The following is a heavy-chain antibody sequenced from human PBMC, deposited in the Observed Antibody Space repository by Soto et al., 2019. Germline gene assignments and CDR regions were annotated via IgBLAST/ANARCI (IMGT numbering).Heavy chain of an antibody. Sequence: GGSLRLSCAASGFTFSSYSMNWVRQAPGKGLEWVSYISSSSSTIYYADSVKGRFTISRDNAKNSLYLQMNSLRDEDTAAYYCARDRPASSNYYDSSGYYRWFDPWGQGTLVTVSS. J-gene: IGHJ5*02. D-gene: IGHD3-22*01. CDR2: ISSSSSTI. CDR3: ARDRPASSNYYDSSGYYRWFDP. CDR1: GFTFSSYS. V-gene: IGHV3-48*02.